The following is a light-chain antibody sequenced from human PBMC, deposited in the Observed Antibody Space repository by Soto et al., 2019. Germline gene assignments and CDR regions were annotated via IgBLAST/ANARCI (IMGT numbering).Light chain of an antibody. V-gene: IGLV2-14*01. J-gene: IGLJ2*01. CDR3: SSYTRSSTLYEL. Sequence: QSALTQPASVSGSPGQSITISCTGTSSDVGGYNYVSWYQQHPGKAPKLMIYDVTNRPSGVSNRFSGSKSGNTASLTISGLQAEDEADYYCSSYTRSSTLYELFGGGTKLTVL. CDR1: SSDVGGYNY. CDR2: DVT.